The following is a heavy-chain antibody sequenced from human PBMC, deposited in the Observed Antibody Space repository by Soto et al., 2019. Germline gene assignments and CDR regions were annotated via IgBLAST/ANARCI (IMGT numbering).Heavy chain of an antibody. V-gene: IGHV3-73*02. D-gene: IGHD3-22*01. CDR3: TRHRADDSSGSVVDY. CDR1: GFTFSGSA. Sequence: EVQLVESGGGLVQPGGSLKLSCAASGFTFSGSAMHWVRQASGKGLEWVGRIRSKANSYATAYAASVKGRFTISRDDSKNTAYLQMNSLKTEDTAVYYCTRHRADDSSGSVVDYWGQGTLVTVSS. CDR2: IRSKANSYAT. J-gene: IGHJ4*02.